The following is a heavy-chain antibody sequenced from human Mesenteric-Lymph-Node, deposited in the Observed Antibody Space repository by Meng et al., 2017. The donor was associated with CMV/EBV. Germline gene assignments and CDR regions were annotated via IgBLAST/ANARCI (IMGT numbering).Heavy chain of an antibody. D-gene: IGHD2-15*01. CDR1: GGSISSSTYY. CDR3: ARIPGVSSYYYYGMDV. Sequence: SETLSLTCTVSGGSISSSTYYWGWIRQPPGKGLEWIGYIYYSGSSNYNPSLKSRVTISVDTSKNQFSLRLRSVTAADTAVYYCARIPGVSSYYYYGMDVWGQGTTVTVSS. V-gene: IGHV4-61*05. CDR2: IYYSGSS. J-gene: IGHJ6*02.